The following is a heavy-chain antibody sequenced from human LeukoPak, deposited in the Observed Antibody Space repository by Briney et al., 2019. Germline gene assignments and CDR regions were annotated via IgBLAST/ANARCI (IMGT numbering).Heavy chain of an antibody. CDR2: IYYSGST. Sequence: SETLSLTCAVSGGSISGYYWSWIRQPPGSGLEWIGYIYYSGSTNYNPSLKTRVTISVDTSKNQFSLKLSSVTAADTAVYYCARHSVGLGRPWYFDLWGRGTLVTVSS. V-gene: IGHV4-59*08. J-gene: IGHJ2*01. CDR1: GGSISGYY. CDR3: ARHSVGLGRPWYFDL. D-gene: IGHD3-16*01.